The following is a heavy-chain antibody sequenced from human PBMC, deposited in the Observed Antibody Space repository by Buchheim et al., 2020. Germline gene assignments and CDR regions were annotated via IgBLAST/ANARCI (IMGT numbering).Heavy chain of an antibody. CDR2: IWYDGSNK. D-gene: IGHD2-2*03. V-gene: IGHV3-33*08. Sequence: VQLVESGGGLVQPGGSLRLSCAASGFTFSSYEMNWVRQAPGKGLEWVAVIWYDGSNKYYADSVKGRFTISRDNSKNTLYLQMNSLRAEDTAVYYCARDGGYCSSTSCYNWFDPWGQGTL. CDR1: GFTFSSYE. CDR3: ARDGGYCSSTSCYNWFDP. J-gene: IGHJ5*02.